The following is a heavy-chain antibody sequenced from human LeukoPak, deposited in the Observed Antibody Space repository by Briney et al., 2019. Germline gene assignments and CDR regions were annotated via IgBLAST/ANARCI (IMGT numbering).Heavy chain of an antibody. CDR2: ISSSSSYI. D-gene: IGHD2-2*01. V-gene: IGHV3-21*01. CDR1: GFTFSSYS. CDR3: ARDLVVPATIISHYYYYGMDV. J-gene: IGHJ6*04. Sequence: KPGGSPRLSCAASGFTFSSYSMNWVRQAPGKGLEWVSSISSSSSYIYYADSVKGRFTISRDNAKNSLYLQMNSLRAEDTAVYYCARDLVVPATIISHYYYYGMDVWGKGTTVTVSS.